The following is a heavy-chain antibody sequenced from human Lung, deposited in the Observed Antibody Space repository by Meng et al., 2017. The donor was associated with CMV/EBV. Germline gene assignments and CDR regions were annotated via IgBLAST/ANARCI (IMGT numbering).Heavy chain of an antibody. J-gene: IGHJ6*02. V-gene: IGHV4-59*01. D-gene: IGHD5-18*01. Sequence: SXTLSLTCTVSGGSISSYYWSWIRQPPGKGLEWIGYIYYSGSTNYNPSLKSRVTISVDTSKNQFSLKLSSVTAADTAVYYCASSGYSYGYGYYGMYVWGQGXTVTVSS. CDR3: ASSGYSYGYGYYGMYV. CDR1: GGSISSYY. CDR2: IYYSGST.